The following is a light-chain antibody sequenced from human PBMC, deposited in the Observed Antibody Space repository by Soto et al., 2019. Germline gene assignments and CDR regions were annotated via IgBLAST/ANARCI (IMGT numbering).Light chain of an antibody. CDR2: DAA. CDR3: QQRSNCPPIT. V-gene: IGKV3-11*01. CDR1: QSVSNY. Sequence: PATLSLSPGARATLSRRASQSVSNYLAWYQKRPGQPPRLLIYDAANRATGIPARFSSSGPCANFTLTISSLENEDYAAYYCQQRSNCPPITFGQGTRLEIK. J-gene: IGKJ5*01.